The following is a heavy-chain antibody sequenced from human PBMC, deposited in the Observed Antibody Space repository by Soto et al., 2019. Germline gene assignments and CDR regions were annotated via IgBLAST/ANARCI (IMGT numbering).Heavy chain of an antibody. J-gene: IGHJ6*02. D-gene: IGHD2-8*02. CDR1: GFTFSSYA. CDR3: AREQVVYAIGEGMDV. CDR2: ISYDGSNK. Sequence: QVQLVESGGGVVQPGRSLRLSCAASGFTFSSYAMHWVRQAPGKGLEWVAVISYDGSNKYYADSVKGRFTISRDNSKNTLYLQMNSLRAEDTAVYYCAREQVVYAIGEGMDVWGQGTTVTVSS. V-gene: IGHV3-30-3*01.